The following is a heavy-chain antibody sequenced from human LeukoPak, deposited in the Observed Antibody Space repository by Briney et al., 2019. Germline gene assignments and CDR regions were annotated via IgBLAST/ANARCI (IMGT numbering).Heavy chain of an antibody. CDR3: ARLGSGLRYFGGWSNWFDP. CDR2: IYPGDYDT. Sequence: GASLQISCEGSGFSFTSYWIGWVRQVPGKGLEWVGIIYPGDYDTRYSASFQGQVTISADKSISTAYLQSSSLKASDTAMYHCARLGSGLRYFGGWSNWFDPWGQGTLVTVSS. D-gene: IGHD3-9*01. J-gene: IGHJ5*02. V-gene: IGHV5-51*01. CDR1: GFSFTSYW.